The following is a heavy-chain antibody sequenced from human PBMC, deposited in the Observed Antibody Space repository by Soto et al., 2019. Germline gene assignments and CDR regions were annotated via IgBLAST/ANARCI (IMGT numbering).Heavy chain of an antibody. CDR3: ARDFPVLRYFDWLLNFDY. J-gene: IGHJ4*02. CDR2: INSGSSI. Sequence: EVQLVESGGGLVQPGGSLRLSCEASGFTFSSYEMNWVRQAPGKGLEWVSHINSGSSIYYADSVKGRFTISRDNAKNSLYLQMNSLRAEDTAVYYCARDFPVLRYFDWLLNFDYWGQGTLVTVSS. CDR1: GFTFSSYE. D-gene: IGHD3-9*01. V-gene: IGHV3-48*03.